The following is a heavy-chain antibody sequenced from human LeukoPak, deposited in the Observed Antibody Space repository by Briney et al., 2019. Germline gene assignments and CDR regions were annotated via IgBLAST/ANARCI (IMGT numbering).Heavy chain of an antibody. D-gene: IGHD2-8*01. CDR2: IYYSGNT. CDR1: GGSFSGYY. J-gene: IGHJ4*02. CDR3: ARESIKCTDGVCYRVTPFDY. Sequence: SETLSLTCAVYGGSFSGYYWSWIRQPPGKGLEWIGYIYYSGNTNYNPSLKSRLTISVDTSKNQFSLKLSSVTAADTAVYYCARESIKCTDGVCYRVTPFDYWGQGTLVTVSS. V-gene: IGHV4-59*12.